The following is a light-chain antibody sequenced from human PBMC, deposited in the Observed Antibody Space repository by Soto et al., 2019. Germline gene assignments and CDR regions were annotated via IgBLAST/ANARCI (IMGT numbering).Light chain of an antibody. J-gene: IGLJ3*02. CDR3: SPYAGSNNHWV. CDR2: EVS. Sequence: QSALTQPPSASGSPGQSVTISCTGTSSDVGGYNYVSWYQQHPGKAPKLMIYEVSKRPSGVPDRFSGSKSGNTASLTVSGLQAEDEADYYCSPYAGSNNHWVFGGGTKLTVL. V-gene: IGLV2-8*01. CDR1: SSDVGGYNY.